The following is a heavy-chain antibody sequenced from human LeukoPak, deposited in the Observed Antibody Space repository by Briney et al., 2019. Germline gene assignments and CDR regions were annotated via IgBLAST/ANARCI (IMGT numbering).Heavy chain of an antibody. CDR1: DYTFTSYG. D-gene: IGHD5-18*01. V-gene: IGHV1-18*01. J-gene: IGHJ4*02. CDR2: ISAYNGNT. Sequence: ASVKVSCKASDYTFTSYGISWVRQAPGQGLEWMGWISAYNGNTNYAQKLQGRVTMTTDTSTSTAYMELRSLRSDDTAVYYCARDPPHNSPPTYSSIQKRDYLGQGTLVTVSS. CDR3: ARDPPHNSPPTYSSIQKRDY.